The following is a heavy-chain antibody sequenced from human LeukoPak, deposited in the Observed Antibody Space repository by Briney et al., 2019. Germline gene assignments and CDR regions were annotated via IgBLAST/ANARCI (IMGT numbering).Heavy chain of an antibody. CDR3: ARLVASLDYGMDV. J-gene: IGHJ6*02. Sequence: GGSLRLSCAGSGFTFSSHWMSWVRQAPGRGLEWVANIKHDASEKNYVDSVKGRFTISRDNARNSLYLQMNSLRAADTAVYYCARLVASLDYGMDVWGQGTTVTVSS. CDR1: GFTFSSHW. V-gene: IGHV3-7*03. CDR2: IKHDASEK.